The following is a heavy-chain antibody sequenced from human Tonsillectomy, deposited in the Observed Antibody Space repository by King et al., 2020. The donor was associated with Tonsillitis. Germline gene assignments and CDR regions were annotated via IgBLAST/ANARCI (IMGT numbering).Heavy chain of an antibody. CDR2: IIPSFGTT. CDR3: ASVLGARGAFDI. D-gene: IGHD3-10*02. V-gene: IGHV1-69*12. Sequence: QLVQSGAEVKKPGSSVKVSCKASGGTFSSYAISWVRQAPGQGLEWMGGIIPSFGTTHYAQKFQGRVTITADESTSTAYMELSSLRSEDTAVYYCASVLGARGAFDIWGQGTMVTVSS. CDR1: GGTFSSYA. J-gene: IGHJ3*02.